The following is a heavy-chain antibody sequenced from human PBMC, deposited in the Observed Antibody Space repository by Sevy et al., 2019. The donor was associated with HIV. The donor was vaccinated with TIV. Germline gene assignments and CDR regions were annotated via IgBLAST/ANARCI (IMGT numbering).Heavy chain of an antibody. V-gene: IGHV3-74*01. D-gene: IGHD3-3*01. J-gene: IGHJ6*02. CDR2: INSHGTIT. CDR3: ARGQLLQFLEWPSYGLDV. Sequence: GVSLILSCAVSGFTFSSHWMFWVRQAPGKGLVWVSHINSHGTITNYADSVKGRFAISRDNTKNTIYLQMNSLRAEDTAVYYCARGQLLQFLEWPSYGLDVWGQGTTVTVSS. CDR1: GFTFSSHW.